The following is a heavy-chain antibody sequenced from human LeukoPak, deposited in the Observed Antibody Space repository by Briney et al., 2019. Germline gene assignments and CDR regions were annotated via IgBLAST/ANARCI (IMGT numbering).Heavy chain of an antibody. CDR1: GGTFSSYA. CDR3: ARDAGYSSGWDY. Sequence: SVKVSCKASGGTFSSYAISWVRQAPGQGLEWMGRIIPIFGTANYAQKFQGRVTVTTDESTSTAYMELSSLRSEDTAVYYCARDAGYSSGWDYWGQGTLVTVSS. J-gene: IGHJ4*02. D-gene: IGHD6-19*01. CDR2: IIPIFGTA. V-gene: IGHV1-69*05.